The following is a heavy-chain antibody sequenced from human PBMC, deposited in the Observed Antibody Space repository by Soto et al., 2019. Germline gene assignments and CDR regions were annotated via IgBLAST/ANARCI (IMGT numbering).Heavy chain of an antibody. D-gene: IGHD3-10*01. CDR2: IWYDGSRK. CDR3: ARDPSHGSGSYLDY. Sequence: VGSLRFSCAASGFIFSDYGMHWVRQAPGKGLEWVGVIWYDGSRKYYADSVKGRFTLSRDNFKNTVYLEMKGLRAEDTAVYYCARDPSHGSGSYLDYWGQGSLVTVSS. J-gene: IGHJ4*02. CDR1: GFIFSDYG. V-gene: IGHV3-33*01.